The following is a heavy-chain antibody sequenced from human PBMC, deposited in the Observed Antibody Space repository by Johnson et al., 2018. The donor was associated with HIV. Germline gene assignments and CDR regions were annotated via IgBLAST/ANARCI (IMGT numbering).Heavy chain of an antibody. Sequence: VQLVESGGGLVQPGGSLRLSCETSRFTFDDYAMHWVRQAPGKGLEWVSAISGNGGTTYYTDSVKGRFTISRDNPKNTLYLQMNSLRAEDTALYYCAKEQYYPDDAFDIWGQGTMVTVSS. D-gene: IGHD2/OR15-2a*01. V-gene: IGHV3-23*04. CDR1: RFTFDDYA. CDR3: AKEQYYPDDAFDI. CDR2: ISGNGGTT. J-gene: IGHJ3*02.